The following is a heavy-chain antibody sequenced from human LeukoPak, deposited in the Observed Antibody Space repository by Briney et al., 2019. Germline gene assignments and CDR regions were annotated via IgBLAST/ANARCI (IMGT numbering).Heavy chain of an antibody. CDR2: INHSGST. D-gene: IGHD6-13*01. CDR3: ARELVISSCYFDY. V-gene: IGHV4-34*01. CDR1: GGSFSGYY. Sequence: SETLSLTCAVYGGSFSGYYWSWIRQPPGKGLEWIGEINHSGSTNYNPSLKSRVTISVDTSKNQFSLKLSSVTAAYTAVYYCARELVISSCYFDYWGQGTLVTVSS. J-gene: IGHJ4*02.